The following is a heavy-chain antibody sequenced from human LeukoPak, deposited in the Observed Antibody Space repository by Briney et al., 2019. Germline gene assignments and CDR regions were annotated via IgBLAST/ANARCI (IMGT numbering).Heavy chain of an antibody. V-gene: IGHV4-34*01. CDR3: ARDGYSSGWFQPRPFDY. J-gene: IGHJ4*02. Sequence: SETLSLTCAVYGGSFSGYYWSWIRQPPGEGLEWIGEINHSGSTNYNPSLKSRVTISVDTSKNQFSLKLSSVTAADTAVYYCARDGYSSGWFQPRPFDYWGQGTLVTVSS. CDR2: INHSGST. CDR1: GGSFSGYY. D-gene: IGHD6-19*01.